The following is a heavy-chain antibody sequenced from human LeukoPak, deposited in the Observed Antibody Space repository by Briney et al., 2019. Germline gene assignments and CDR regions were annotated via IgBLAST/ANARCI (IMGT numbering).Heavy chain of an antibody. D-gene: IGHD3-10*01. CDR2: LYYSGST. Sequence: PSETLSLTCTVSGGSISNYYWSWIRQPPGKGLEWIGYLYYSGSTNYNPSLKSRVTISGDTSKNQFFLKLTSVTAADTAVYYCARGLGSRYYFNSWGQGTLVTVSS. J-gene: IGHJ4*02. V-gene: IGHV4-59*01. CDR3: ARGLGSRYYFNS. CDR1: GGSISNYY.